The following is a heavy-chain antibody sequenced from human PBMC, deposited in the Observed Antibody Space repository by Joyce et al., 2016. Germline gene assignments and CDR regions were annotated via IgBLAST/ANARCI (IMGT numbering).Heavy chain of an antibody. CDR2: INHRGRT. CDR1: GGSISSYY. V-gene: IGHV4-59*01. D-gene: IGHD3-3*01. J-gene: IGHJ4*02. Sequence: QVQLQESGPGLVKPSETLSLSCTVSGGSISSYYWSWIRQPPGKGLEWIGYINHRGRTNYNPSLKSRVTISVDTSKNEFSLKMTSVTAADTAFYYCARGNDYDYWSGYEAHYFDYWGQGTLVTVSS. CDR3: ARGNDYDYWSGYEAHYFDY.